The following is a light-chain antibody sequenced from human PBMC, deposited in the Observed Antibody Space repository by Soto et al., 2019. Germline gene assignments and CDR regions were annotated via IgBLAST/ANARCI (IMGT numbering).Light chain of an antibody. V-gene: IGKV3-20*01. CDR1: ESVTSSY. CDR3: HQYGHAPQT. Sequence: EIVLTQSPGTLSLSPGERATLSCWASESVTSSYIAWYQQKPGQAPRLLIYAASSRATGIPDRFSGSGSGTEFTLIISRLEPEDFAVYYCHQYGHAPQTFGQGTKVDIK. J-gene: IGKJ1*01. CDR2: AAS.